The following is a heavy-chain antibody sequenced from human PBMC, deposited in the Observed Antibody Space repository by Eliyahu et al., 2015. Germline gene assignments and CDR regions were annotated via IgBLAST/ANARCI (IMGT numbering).Heavy chain of an antibody. D-gene: IGHD5-18*01. Sequence: QVQLVQSGAEVKKPGASVKVXCXVSGYTLTEXSMHWVXQAPGKGLXWMGGFGAEDGETIYAQKFQGRVTMTEDTSTDTAYMELSSLRSEDTAVYYCATGYSYGHGDYWGQGTLVTVSS. CDR2: FGAEDGET. CDR3: ATGYSYGHGDY. CDR1: GYTLTEXS. V-gene: IGHV1-24*01. J-gene: IGHJ4*02.